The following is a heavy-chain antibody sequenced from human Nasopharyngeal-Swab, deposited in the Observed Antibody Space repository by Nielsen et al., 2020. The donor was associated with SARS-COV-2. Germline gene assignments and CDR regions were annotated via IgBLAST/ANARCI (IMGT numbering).Heavy chain of an antibody. J-gene: IGHJ5*02. CDR2: ISSSSSYI. CDR3: ARDTIAVAENWFDP. CDR1: GFTFSSYS. V-gene: IGHV3-21*01. Sequence: GGSLRLSRAASGFTFSSYSMNWVRQAPGKGLEWVSSISSSSSYIYYADSVKGRFTISRDNAKNSLYLQMNSLRAEDTAVYYCARDTIAVAENWFDPWGQGTLVTVSS. D-gene: IGHD6-19*01.